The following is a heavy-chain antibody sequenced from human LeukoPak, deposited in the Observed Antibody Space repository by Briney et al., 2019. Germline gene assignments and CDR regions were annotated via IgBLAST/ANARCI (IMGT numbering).Heavy chain of an antibody. CDR1: GGTFSSYA. CDR3: ARGGNGYNPLDY. CDR2: IIPIFGTA. D-gene: IGHD5-24*01. J-gene: IGHJ4*02. Sequence: GASVKVSCKASGGTFSSYAISWVRQAPGQGLEWMGGIIPIFGTANYAQKFQGSVTITTDESTSTAYMELSSLRSEDTAVYYCARGGNGYNPLDYWGQGTLVTVSS. V-gene: IGHV1-69*05.